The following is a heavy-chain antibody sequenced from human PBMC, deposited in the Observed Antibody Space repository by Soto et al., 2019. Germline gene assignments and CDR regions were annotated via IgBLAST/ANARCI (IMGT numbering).Heavy chain of an antibody. J-gene: IGHJ4*02. CDR1: GFTFISYA. V-gene: IGHV3-23*01. CDR2: ISGSGDST. D-gene: IGHD6-13*01. Sequence: EVQLLESGGNLLQPGGSLRLSCAASGFTFISYAMTWVRQAPEKGLEWVSVISGSGDSTYYADSVKGRFTISRDNSKNTLYLQMNSLRAEDTAVYYCAKASLLNIAAPYYFDYWGQGTLVTVSS. CDR3: AKASLLNIAAPYYFDY.